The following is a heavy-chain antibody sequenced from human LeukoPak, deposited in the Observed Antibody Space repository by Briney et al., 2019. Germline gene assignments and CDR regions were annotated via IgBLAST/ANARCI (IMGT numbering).Heavy chain of an antibody. J-gene: IGHJ4*02. Sequence: PGGSLRLSCAASGFTFSDYSMHWVRQAPGKGLNWVAFIRYDGNNKYYADSVKGRFTISRDNAKNSLYLQMNSLRAEDTAVYYCARDLSSGMADYWGQGTLVTVSS. D-gene: IGHD6-13*01. CDR2: IRYDGNNK. CDR3: ARDLSSGMADY. CDR1: GFTFSDYS. V-gene: IGHV3-30*02.